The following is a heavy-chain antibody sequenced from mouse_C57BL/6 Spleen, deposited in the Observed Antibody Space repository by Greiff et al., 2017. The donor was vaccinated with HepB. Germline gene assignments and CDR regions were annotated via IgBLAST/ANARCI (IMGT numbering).Heavy chain of an antibody. CDR2: IEPNSGGT. CDR3: ARHYGNYWYFDV. Sequence: QQPGRGLEWIGRIEPNSGGTKYNEKIKSKATLTVDKPSSTAYMQLSSLTSEDSAVYYCARHYGNYWYFDVWGTGTTVTVSS. J-gene: IGHJ1*03. D-gene: IGHD2-1*01. V-gene: IGHV1-72*01.